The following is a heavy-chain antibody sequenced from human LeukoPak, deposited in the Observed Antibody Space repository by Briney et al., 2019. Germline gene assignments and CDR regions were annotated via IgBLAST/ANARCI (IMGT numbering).Heavy chain of an antibody. J-gene: IGHJ2*01. CDR3: ARTSDTSGRLYWYFDL. CDR2: INSDGSST. CDR1: GFTFSSYW. D-gene: IGHD3-22*01. V-gene: IGHV3-74*01. Sequence: GGSLRLSCAASGFTFSSYWVHWVRQAPGKGLVWVSRINSDGSSTSYADSVKGRFTISRDNAKNTLYLQMNSLRAEDTAVYYCARTSDTSGRLYWYFDLWGRGTLVTVSS.